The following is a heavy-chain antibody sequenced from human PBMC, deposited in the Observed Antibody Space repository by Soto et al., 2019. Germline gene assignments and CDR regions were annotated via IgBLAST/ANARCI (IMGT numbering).Heavy chain of an antibody. V-gene: IGHV4-61*01. D-gene: IGHD3-9*01. J-gene: IGHJ6*02. Sequence: SQTLSCTCSGSADSVNSGSYYWSWTRQPPGKRVELIGRIYDSRSIGYDPSLKSRVTMSVDTSKNQFSMKLSSVTAADTAIYYCARDCAVYSLGFYDGMDIWGQGTTVTVSS. CDR2: IYDSRSI. CDR3: ARDCAVYSLGFYDGMDI. CDR1: ADSVNSGSYY.